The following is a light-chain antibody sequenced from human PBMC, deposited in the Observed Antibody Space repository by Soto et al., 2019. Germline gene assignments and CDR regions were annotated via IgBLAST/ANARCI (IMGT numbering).Light chain of an antibody. CDR2: EVV. J-gene: IGLJ2*01. CDR1: SSDVGPYNL. Sequence: QSALTQPASVSGSPGQSITISCTGSSSDVGPYNLVSWYQHHPGKAPKLMISEVVKRPSGVPNRFSGSKSGNTASLTISGLQVEDEADYYCCSYAGSSMFVFGGGTKVTVL. V-gene: IGLV2-23*02. CDR3: CSYAGSSMFV.